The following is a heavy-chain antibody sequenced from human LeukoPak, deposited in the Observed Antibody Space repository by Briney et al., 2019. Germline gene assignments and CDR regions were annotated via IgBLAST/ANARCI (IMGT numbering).Heavy chain of an antibody. CDR1: GYTFTGYY. CDR2: INPSGGST. V-gene: IGHV1-46*01. CDR3: ARDGTDFWSGYYEGNWFDP. Sequence: GASVTVSCKASGYTFTGYYIHWVRQAPGQGLEWMGIINPSGGSTSYAQKFQGRVTMTRDTSTSTVYMELSSLRSEDTAVYYCARDGTDFWSGYYEGNWFDPWGQGTLVTVSS. J-gene: IGHJ5*02. D-gene: IGHD3-3*01.